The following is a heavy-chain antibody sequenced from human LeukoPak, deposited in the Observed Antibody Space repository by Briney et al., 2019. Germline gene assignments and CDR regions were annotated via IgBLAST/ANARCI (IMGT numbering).Heavy chain of an antibody. Sequence: VASVKVSCKASGYTFTSYYMHWVRQAPGQGLEWMGIINPSGGSTSYAQKFQGRVTMTRDTSTSTVYMELSSLRSEDTAVYCCARDGSPYYYDSSGYRRYYFDYWGQGTLVTVSS. J-gene: IGHJ4*02. V-gene: IGHV1-46*01. D-gene: IGHD3-22*01. CDR2: INPSGGST. CDR3: ARDGSPYYYDSSGYRRYYFDY. CDR1: GYTFTSYY.